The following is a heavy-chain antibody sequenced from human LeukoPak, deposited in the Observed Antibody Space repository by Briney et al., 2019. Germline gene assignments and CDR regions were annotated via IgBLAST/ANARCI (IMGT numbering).Heavy chain of an antibody. Sequence: KPSETLSLTCTVSGGSISSYYCGWIRQPPGKGLEWNGYIYYSGRTNYNPSLKSRVTISVNTSKNQFSLKLSSVTAADAAVYYFARARRYLVFDYGGQGTRVSVFS. V-gene: IGHV4-59*01. CDR2: IYYSGRT. CDR3: ARARRYLVFDY. D-gene: IGHD3-9*01. CDR1: GGSISSYY. J-gene: IGHJ4*02.